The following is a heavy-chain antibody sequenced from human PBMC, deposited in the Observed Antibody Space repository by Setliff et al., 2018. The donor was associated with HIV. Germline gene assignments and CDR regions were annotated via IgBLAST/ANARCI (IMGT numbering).Heavy chain of an antibody. CDR2: IGPIYTSGTT. CDR3: ARHGPLSDWYFDL. J-gene: IGHJ2*01. CDR1: GGSISSYY. V-gene: IGHV4-4*07. Sequence: PSETLSLTCTVSGGSISSYYWTWIRQPAGKGLEWIGRIGPIYTSGTTKDNPSLKSRLTISVDMSKNKFSLKLRSVTAADTAVYYCARHGPLSDWYFDLWGRGILVTVSS.